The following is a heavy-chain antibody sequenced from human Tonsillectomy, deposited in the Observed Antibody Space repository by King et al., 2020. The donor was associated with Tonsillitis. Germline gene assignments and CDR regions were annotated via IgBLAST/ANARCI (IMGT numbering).Heavy chain of an antibody. J-gene: IGHJ2*01. CDR3: ARDLLGRGTMVRVENWYFDL. D-gene: IGHD3-10*01. V-gene: IGHV4-61*01. CDR1: GGSVSSGSYY. CDR2: IYYSGST. Sequence: QVQLQESGPGLVKPSETLSLTCTVSGGSVSSGSYYWSWIRQPPGKGLEWIGYIYYSGSTNYNPSLKSRVTISVDTSKNQFSLKLSSVTAADTAVYYCARDLLGRGTMVRVENWYFDLWGRGTLVTVSS.